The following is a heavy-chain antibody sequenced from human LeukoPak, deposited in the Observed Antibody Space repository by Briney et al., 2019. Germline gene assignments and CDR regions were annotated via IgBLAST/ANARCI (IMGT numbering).Heavy chain of an antibody. CDR1: GYTFTSYD. Sequence: ASVKVSCKASGYTFTSYDINWVRQATGQGLEWMGWINPNSGGTNYAQKFQGRVTMTRDTSISTAYMELSRLRSDDTAVYYCARYDFWSGYNEPDYWGQGTLVTVSS. CDR3: ARYDFWSGYNEPDY. CDR2: INPNSGGT. V-gene: IGHV1-2*02. D-gene: IGHD3-3*01. J-gene: IGHJ4*02.